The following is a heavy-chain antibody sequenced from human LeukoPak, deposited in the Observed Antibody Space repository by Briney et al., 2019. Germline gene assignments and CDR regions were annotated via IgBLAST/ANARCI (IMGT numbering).Heavy chain of an antibody. V-gene: IGHV3-53*01. Sequence: GGSLRLSCAASGFTVSSNYMSWVRQAPGKGLEWVSVIYSGGSKYYADSVKGRFTISRDNSKNTLYLQMNSLRAEDTAVYYCARRAGGYAHPYDYWGQGTLVTVSS. CDR1: GFTVSSNY. CDR3: ARRAGGYAHPYDY. CDR2: IYSGGSK. D-gene: IGHD3-22*01. J-gene: IGHJ4*02.